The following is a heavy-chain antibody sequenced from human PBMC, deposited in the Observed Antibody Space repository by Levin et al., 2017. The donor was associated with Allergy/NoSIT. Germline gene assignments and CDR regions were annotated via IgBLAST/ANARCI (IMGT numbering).Heavy chain of an antibody. CDR1: GFTFSDYY. CDR3: ARDHRWSGRCDSSGYFDL. D-gene: IGHD3-22*01. CDR2: ISSSGSTI. Sequence: GESLKISCAASGFTFSDYYMSWIRQAPGKGLEWVSFISSSGSTIYYADSVKGRFTISRDNAKNSLYLQMNSLRAEDTAVYYCARDHRWSGRCDSSGYFDLWGRGTLVTVSS. V-gene: IGHV3-11*01. J-gene: IGHJ2*01.